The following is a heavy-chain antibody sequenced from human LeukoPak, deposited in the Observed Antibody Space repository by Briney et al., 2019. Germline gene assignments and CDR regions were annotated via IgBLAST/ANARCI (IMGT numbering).Heavy chain of an antibody. D-gene: IGHD1-1*01. CDR2: ISGSGGST. V-gene: IGHV3-23*01. CDR3: AKMVGTSYGPGEQANYYYYGMDV. J-gene: IGHJ6*02. Sequence: GGSLRLSCAASGFTFSTYAMSWVRQAPGKGLEWVSAISGSGGSTYYADSVKGRFTISRDNSKNTLYLQMNSLRAEDTAVYYCAKMVGTSYGPGEQANYYYYGMDVWGQGTTVTVSS. CDR1: GFTFSTYA.